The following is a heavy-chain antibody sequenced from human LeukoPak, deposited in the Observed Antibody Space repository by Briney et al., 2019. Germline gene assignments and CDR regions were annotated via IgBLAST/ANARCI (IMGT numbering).Heavy chain of an antibody. D-gene: IGHD2-21*02. CDR2: ITYSGRTI. CDR3: VSEDIVVVTAIRYFQH. V-gene: IGHV3-48*03. Sequence: PGGSLRLSCAASGFNFINYDMHWVRQAPGKGLEWVSYITYSGRTIYYADSVKGRFTISRDNARNSLYLQIDSLRAEDTAVYYCVSEDIVVVTAIRYFQHWGQGTLVTVSS. CDR1: GFNFINYD. J-gene: IGHJ1*01.